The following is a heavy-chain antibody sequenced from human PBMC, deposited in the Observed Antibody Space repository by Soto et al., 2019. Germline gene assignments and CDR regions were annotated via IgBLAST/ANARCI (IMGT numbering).Heavy chain of an antibody. V-gene: IGHV2-5*02. Sequence: QITLKESGPTLVKPTQTLTLTCTFSGFSLSTSGVGVAWIRQPPGKALEWLALIYWDDAKSSRPSLESRLTITKDTSKNQVVLTMTNMDSVDTATYYCAYLPCSGGSCYWFSFSGMDVWGQGTTVTVSS. D-gene: IGHD2-15*01. CDR2: IYWDDAK. J-gene: IGHJ6*02. CDR1: GFSLSTSGVG. CDR3: AYLPCSGGSCYWFSFSGMDV.